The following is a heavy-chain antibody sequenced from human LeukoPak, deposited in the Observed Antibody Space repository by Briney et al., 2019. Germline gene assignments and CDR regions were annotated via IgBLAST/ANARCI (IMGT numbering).Heavy chain of an antibody. Sequence: PGGSLRLSCAASGFTFSSYSMNWVRQAPGKGLEWVSSISSSSTYIYYADSVKGRFTISRDNAKNSLYLQMNTLRAEDTAVCYCARRGSGRSSDYWGQGTLVTVSS. CDR1: GFTFSSYS. D-gene: IGHD6-19*01. J-gene: IGHJ4*02. CDR2: ISSSSTYI. V-gene: IGHV3-21*01. CDR3: ARRGSGRSSDY.